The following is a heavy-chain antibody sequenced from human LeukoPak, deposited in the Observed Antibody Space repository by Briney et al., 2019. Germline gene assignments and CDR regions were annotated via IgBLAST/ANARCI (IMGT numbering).Heavy chain of an antibody. CDR3: TVPQSGGNWFDP. Sequence: PGGSLRLSCAASGFTFSDSAIYWVRQASGKGLEWVGRIRGKGFSDPPAYAASVKDRFTISRDDSESTAYLQMNSLKAEDTAVYYCTVPQSGGNWFDPWGPGTQVTVSS. J-gene: IGHJ5*02. CDR1: GFTFSDSA. CDR2: IRGKGFSDPP. D-gene: IGHD3-16*01. V-gene: IGHV3-73*01.